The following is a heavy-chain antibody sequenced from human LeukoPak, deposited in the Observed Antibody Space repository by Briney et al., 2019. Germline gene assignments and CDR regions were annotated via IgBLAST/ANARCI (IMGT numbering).Heavy chain of an antibody. CDR3: ASGGASGSYFSYYYYYGMDV. CDR1: GYTFTSYD. J-gene: IGHJ6*02. V-gene: IGHV1-8*01. CDR2: MNPNSGNT. Sequence: ASVKVSCKASGYTFTSYDIDWVRQATGQGLEWMGWMNPNSGNTGYAQKFQGRVTMTRNTSISTAYMELSSLRSEDTAVYYCASGGASGSYFSYYYYYGMDVWGQGTTVTVSS. D-gene: IGHD1-26*01.